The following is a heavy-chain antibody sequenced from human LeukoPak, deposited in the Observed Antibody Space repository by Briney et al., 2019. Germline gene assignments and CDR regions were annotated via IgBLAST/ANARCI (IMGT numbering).Heavy chain of an antibody. Sequence: PGGSLRLSCAASGFSFSNYNMNWVRQAPGKGLEWVSYISSSGTTIYYTDSVKGRFTISRDSAKNSLYLQMNSLRAEDTAVYYCARDSTETSKFDYWGQGTLVTVSS. V-gene: IGHV3-48*04. J-gene: IGHJ4*02. CDR2: ISSSGTTI. CDR3: ARDSTETSKFDY. CDR1: GFSFSNYN.